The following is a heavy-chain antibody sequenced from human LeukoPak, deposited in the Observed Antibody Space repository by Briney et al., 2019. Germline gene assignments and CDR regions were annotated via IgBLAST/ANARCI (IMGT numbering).Heavy chain of an antibody. CDR2: IYPGDSDT. CDR3: ARRGEVYCGSGSYYVNYYYGMDV. CDR1: GYSFTSYW. J-gene: IGHJ6*02. Sequence: GESLKISCKGSGYSFTSYWIGWVRQMPGKGLEGMGIIYPGDSDTRYSPSFQGQVTISADKSISTAYLQWSSLKASDTAMYYCARRGEVYCGSGSYYVNYYYGMDVWGQGTTVTVSS. D-gene: IGHD3-10*01. V-gene: IGHV5-51*01.